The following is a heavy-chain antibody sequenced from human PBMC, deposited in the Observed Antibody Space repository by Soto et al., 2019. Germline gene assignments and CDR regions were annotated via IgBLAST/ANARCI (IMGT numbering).Heavy chain of an antibody. CDR2: ISYDGSNK. V-gene: IGHV3-30*18. J-gene: IGHJ6*02. D-gene: IGHD2-15*01. CDR3: AKANLDIVVVVAATETELDV. Sequence: GGSLRLSCAASGFTFSSYGMHWVRQAPGKGLEWVAVISYDGSNKYYADSVKGRFTISRDNSKNTLYLQMNSLRAEDTAVYYCAKANLDIVVVVAATETELDVWGQGTTVTVSS. CDR1: GFTFSSYG.